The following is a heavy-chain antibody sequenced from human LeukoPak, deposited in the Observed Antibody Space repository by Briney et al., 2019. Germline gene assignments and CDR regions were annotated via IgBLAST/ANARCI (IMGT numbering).Heavy chain of an antibody. V-gene: IGHV3-9*01. CDR3: AKGDSRDAFDI. D-gene: IGHD3-22*01. CDR2: ISWNSGSI. J-gene: IGHJ3*02. Sequence: GGSLRLSCAASGFTFDDYAMHWVRRAPGKGLEWVSGISWNSGSIGYADSVKGRFTISRDNAKNSLYLQMNSLRAEDTALYYCAKGDSRDAFDIWGQGTMVTVSS. CDR1: GFTFDDYA.